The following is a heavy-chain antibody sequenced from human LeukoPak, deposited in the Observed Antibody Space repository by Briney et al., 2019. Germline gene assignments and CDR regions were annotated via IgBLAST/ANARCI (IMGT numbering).Heavy chain of an antibody. CDR2: ISSSGTYV. V-gene: IGHV3-21*01. CDR1: GFTFSSYS. Sequence: PGRSLRLSCAASGFTFSSYSMNWVRQAPGKGLEGVSSISSSGTYVYYADSVKGRFTISRDNAKNSLSLQMNSLRADDAAVYYCARASSKQLAGYLPDGFDIWGQGTMVTVSS. D-gene: IGHD3-9*01. CDR3: ARASSKQLAGYLPDGFDI. J-gene: IGHJ3*02.